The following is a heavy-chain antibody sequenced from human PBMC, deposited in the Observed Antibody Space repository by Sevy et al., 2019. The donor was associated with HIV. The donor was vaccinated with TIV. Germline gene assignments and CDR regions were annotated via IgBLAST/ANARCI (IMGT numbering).Heavy chain of an antibody. V-gene: IGHV1-2*02. CDR3: RSSGYYYGFDY. Sequence: ASVKVSCKASGHTFTGYCIHWVRQAPGQGLEWMGWINANSGGTNYAQKFQDRVTMTSDTSISTVYMDLSRLRSDDTAVYFCRSSGYYYGFDYWGQGTLVTVSS. D-gene: IGHD3-22*01. CDR2: INANSGGT. J-gene: IGHJ4*02. CDR1: GHTFTGYC.